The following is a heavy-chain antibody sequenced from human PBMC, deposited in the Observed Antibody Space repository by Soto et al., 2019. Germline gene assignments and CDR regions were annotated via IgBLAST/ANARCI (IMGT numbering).Heavy chain of an antibody. J-gene: IGHJ3*02. CDR1: GGSLSTRSW. V-gene: IGHV4-4*02. Sequence: SETLSLTCAGSGGSLSTRSWWSWVRQPPGKGLEWIGEIYHSGSTNYNPSLKSRVTISVDKSKNQFSLKLSSVTAADTAVYYCASKFGELLADAFDIWGQGTMVT. CDR3: ASKFGELLADAFDI. CDR2: IYHSGST. D-gene: IGHD3-10*01.